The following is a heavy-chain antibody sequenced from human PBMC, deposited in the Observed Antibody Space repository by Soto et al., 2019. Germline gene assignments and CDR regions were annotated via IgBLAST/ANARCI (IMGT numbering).Heavy chain of an antibody. D-gene: IGHD2-15*01. J-gene: IGHJ4*02. CDR3: ARCTYSGWPFDS. CDR1: GVSINSATNF. Sequence: QVQLQESGPGLVKPTQTLSLTCTVSGVSINSATNFWNWLRQHPGKGPERIGYISSTGNSYYNPSLKRRISISVDTSKNQSSLNFSSVTFAAAAVYYCARCTYSGWPFDSWGLGTGVTVSS. V-gene: IGHV4-31*03. CDR2: ISSTGNS.